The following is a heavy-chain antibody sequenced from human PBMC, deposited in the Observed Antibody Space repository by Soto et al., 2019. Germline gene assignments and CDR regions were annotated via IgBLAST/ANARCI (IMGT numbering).Heavy chain of an antibody. D-gene: IGHD3-3*01. CDR1: GGSFSGYY. Sequence: SETLSLTCAVYGGSFSGYYWSWIRQPPGKGLEWIGEINHSGSTNYNPSLKSRVTISVDTSKNQFSLKLSSVTAADTAVYYCARGTFYDFWSGYYTPYYFDYWGQGTLVTVSS. CDR2: INHSGST. V-gene: IGHV4-34*01. CDR3: ARGTFYDFWSGYYTPYYFDY. J-gene: IGHJ4*02.